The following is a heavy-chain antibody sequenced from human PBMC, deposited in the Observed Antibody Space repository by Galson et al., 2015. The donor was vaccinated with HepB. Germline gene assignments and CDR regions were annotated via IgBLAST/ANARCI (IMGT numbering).Heavy chain of an antibody. CDR2: ISGSGGST. CDR1: GFTFSSYA. D-gene: IGHD2-15*01. Sequence: SLRLSCAASGFTFSSYAMSWVRQAPGKGLEWVSAISGSGGSTYYADSVKGRFTISRDNSKSTLYLQMNSLRAEDTAVYYCAKRVVVAATRGPFDYWGQGTLVTVSS. CDR3: AKRVVVAATRGPFDY. J-gene: IGHJ4*02. V-gene: IGHV3-23*01.